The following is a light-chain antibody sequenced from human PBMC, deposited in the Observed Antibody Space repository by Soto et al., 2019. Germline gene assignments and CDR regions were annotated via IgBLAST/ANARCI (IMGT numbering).Light chain of an antibody. V-gene: IGKV3-15*01. J-gene: IGKJ4*01. CDR3: QQYNNWPPLT. Sequence: EIVMTQSPATLSVSPGERATLSCRASQSVSSNLAWYQQKPGQGPRLLIYGASTRATGIPARFSGSGSGTEFTLTISSLQSEDFAVYYCQQYNNWPPLTFGGGTKLEIK. CDR1: QSVSSN. CDR2: GAS.